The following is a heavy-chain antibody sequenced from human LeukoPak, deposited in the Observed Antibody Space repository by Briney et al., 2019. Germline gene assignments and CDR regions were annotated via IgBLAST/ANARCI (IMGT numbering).Heavy chain of an antibody. V-gene: IGHV3-15*01. D-gene: IGHD6-13*01. J-gene: IGHJ4*02. CDR3: TTTLQFTGYSSSWYPDPFDY. Sequence: GGSLRLSCAASGFIFNNAWMSWVRQAPGKGLEWLGRIKSKTDGGTTDYAAPMKGRFTISRDDSKNTLYLQMNSLKTEDTAVYYCTTTLQFTGYSSSWYPDPFDYWGQGTLVTVSS. CDR2: IKSKTDGGTT. CDR1: GFIFNNAW.